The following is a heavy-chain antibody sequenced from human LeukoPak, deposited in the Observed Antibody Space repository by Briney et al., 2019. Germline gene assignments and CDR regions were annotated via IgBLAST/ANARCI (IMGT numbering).Heavy chain of an antibody. V-gene: IGHV4-59*01. CDR2: IYYSGST. D-gene: IGHD5-18*01. J-gene: IGHJ4*02. Sequence: NTSETLSLTCTVSGGSISSYYWSWIRQPPGKGLEWIGHIYYSGSTNYNPSLKSRVTISVDTSKNQFSLKLSSVTAADTAVYYCAREGGYSYGALYYFDYWGQGTLVTVSS. CDR1: GGSISSYY. CDR3: AREGGYSYGALYYFDY.